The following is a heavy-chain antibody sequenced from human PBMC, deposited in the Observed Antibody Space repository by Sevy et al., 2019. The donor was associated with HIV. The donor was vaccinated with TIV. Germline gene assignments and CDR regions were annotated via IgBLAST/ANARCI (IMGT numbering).Heavy chain of an antibody. CDR1: GFTFSSYA. Sequence: GGSLRLSCAASGFTFSSYAMSWVRQAPGKGLEWVSVISGGGGSTFYADSVKGRFTVSRDNSKNTLYLQLNSLRAEETAIYYCVRVLGSWYVPANLYFDYWGQGTLVTVSS. CDR2: ISGGGGST. D-gene: IGHD6-13*01. V-gene: IGHV3-23*01. CDR3: VRVLGSWYVPANLYFDY. J-gene: IGHJ4*02.